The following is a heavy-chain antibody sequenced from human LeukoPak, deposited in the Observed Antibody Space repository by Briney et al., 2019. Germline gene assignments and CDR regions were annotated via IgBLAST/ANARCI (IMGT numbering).Heavy chain of an antibody. V-gene: IGHV4-39*01. J-gene: IGHJ4*02. CDR3: ARHSGTYYADFDY. Sequence: SETLSLTCTVSGGSISSYYWGWIRQPPGKGLEWIGNIYYSGSTYYNPSLKSRITMSVDTSKNQFSLKLSSVTAADTAVYYCARHSGTYYADFDYWGQGTLVTVSS. D-gene: IGHD1-26*01. CDR1: GGSISSYY. CDR2: IYYSGST.